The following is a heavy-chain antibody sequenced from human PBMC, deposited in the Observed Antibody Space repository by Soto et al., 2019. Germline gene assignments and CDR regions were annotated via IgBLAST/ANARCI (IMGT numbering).Heavy chain of an antibody. D-gene: IGHD3-10*01. J-gene: IGHJ6*03. Sequence: SETLSLTCTVSGGSISSYYWSWIRQPPGKGLEWIGYIYYSGSTNYNPSLKSRVTISVDTSKNQFSLKLSSVTAADTAVYYCARGGTYGSGSYIYYYYYYYMDVWGKGTTVTVSS. CDR3: ARGGTYGSGSYIYYYYYYYMDV. CDR2: IYYSGST. V-gene: IGHV4-59*01. CDR1: GGSISSYY.